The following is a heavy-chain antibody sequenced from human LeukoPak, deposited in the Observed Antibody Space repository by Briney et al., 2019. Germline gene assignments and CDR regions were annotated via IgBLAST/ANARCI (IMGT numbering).Heavy chain of an antibody. Sequence: GRSLRLSCAASGFTFSSFGMHWVRQAPGKGPEWVALIWDDGSSKNYADSVKGRFTISRDNSKNTLYLQTDSLRVDDTAVYYCVRDRDYGAGFPYYYMDVWGTGTTVTVSS. CDR2: IWDDGSSK. CDR1: GFTFSSFG. V-gene: IGHV3-33*01. D-gene: IGHD4-17*01. J-gene: IGHJ6*03. CDR3: VRDRDYGAGFPYYYMDV.